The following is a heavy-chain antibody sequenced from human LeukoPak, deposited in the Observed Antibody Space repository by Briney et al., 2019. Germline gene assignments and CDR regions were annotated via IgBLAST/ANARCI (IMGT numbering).Heavy chain of an antibody. CDR3: ARGSEAGFDP. V-gene: IGHV4-39*01. J-gene: IGHJ5*02. CDR1: GGSISSSSYY. CDR2: IYYSGST. Sequence: PSETLSLTCTVSGGSISSSSYYWGWIRQPPGKGLEWIGSIYYSGSTYYNPSLKSRVTISVDTSKNQFSLKLSSVTAADTAVYYCARGSEAGFDPWGQGTLVTVSS.